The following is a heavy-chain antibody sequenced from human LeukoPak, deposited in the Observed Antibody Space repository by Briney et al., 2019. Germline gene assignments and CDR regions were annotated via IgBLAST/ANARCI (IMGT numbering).Heavy chain of an antibody. CDR3: ARDRNSGSSLDI. Sequence: ASVKVSCKASVYTFTGYYIHWVRQAPGQGREWMGWIYPYSGDTNYAQNFQGRVTMTRDTSISTAYMELSSLKSDDTAVYYCARDRNSGSSLDIWGQGTMLTVSS. V-gene: IGHV1-2*02. J-gene: IGHJ3*02. D-gene: IGHD6-6*01. CDR2: IYPYSGDT. CDR1: VYTFTGYY.